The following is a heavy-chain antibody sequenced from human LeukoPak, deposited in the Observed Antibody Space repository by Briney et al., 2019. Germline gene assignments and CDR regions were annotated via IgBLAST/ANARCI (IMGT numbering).Heavy chain of an antibody. CDR1: GFTFSSYW. J-gene: IGHJ4*02. D-gene: IGHD7-27*01. V-gene: IGHV3-74*01. Sequence: QPGGSLRLSCAASGFTFSSYWMHWVRQAPGKGLVWVSRINSDGSSTNYADSVKGRFTISRDNAKNTLYLQMNSLRADDTAVYYCARGDHSFWGFPHWGQGTLVTVSS. CDR2: INSDGSST. CDR3: ARGDHSFWGFPH.